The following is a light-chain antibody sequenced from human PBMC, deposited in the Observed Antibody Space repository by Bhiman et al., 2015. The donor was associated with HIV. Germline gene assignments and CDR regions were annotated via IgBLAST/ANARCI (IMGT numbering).Light chain of an antibody. Sequence: SYELTQPPSVSVSPGQTASITCSGDKLGDKYACWYQQKPGQSPVLVIYQDSDRPSGIPERFSGSNSGNTATLTISRVEAGDEADYYCQVWDSSSVVFGGGTKLTVL. J-gene: IGLJ2*01. V-gene: IGLV3-1*01. CDR1: KLGDKY. CDR2: QDS. CDR3: QVWDSSSVV.